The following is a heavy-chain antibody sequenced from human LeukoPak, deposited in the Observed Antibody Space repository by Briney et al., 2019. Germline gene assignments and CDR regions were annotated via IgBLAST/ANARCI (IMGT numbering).Heavy chain of an antibody. J-gene: IGHJ4*02. D-gene: IGHD2-21*01. Sequence: PGGSLRLSCAASGFTFSSYGMHWVRQAPGKGLEWVAVIWYDGSNKHYADSVRGRFTISRDSSKNTLYLQMNSLRADDTAVYYCAKAAAEGDKPPLIHFDHWGQGTLVTVSS. CDR3: AKAAAEGDKPPLIHFDH. CDR1: GFTFSSYG. V-gene: IGHV3-30*02. CDR2: IWYDGSNK.